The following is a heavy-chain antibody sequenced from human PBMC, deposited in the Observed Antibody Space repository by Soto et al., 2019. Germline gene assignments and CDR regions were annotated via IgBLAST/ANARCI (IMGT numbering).Heavy chain of an antibody. D-gene: IGHD2-8*01. CDR2: VSLTGDRT. CDR3: ARGGGYCTPTSCAIDS. J-gene: IGHJ4*02. Sequence: HPXGSLRLSCVASRFSFSSYEMSGVRQASGKGLEWVSRVSLTGDRTNYAGSVKGRFTVSRDNFKNTLYLEMESLRPEDTAIYYCARGGGYCTPTSCAIDSWGRGTPVTVSS. V-gene: IGHV3-23*01. CDR1: RFSFSSYE.